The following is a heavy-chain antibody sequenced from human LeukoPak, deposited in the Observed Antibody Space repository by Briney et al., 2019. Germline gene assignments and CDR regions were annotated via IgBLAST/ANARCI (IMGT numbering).Heavy chain of an antibody. V-gene: IGHV4-38-2*01. CDR3: ASLYGTLVYY. CDR1: GYSISSGYY. CDR2: IYHSGST. Sequence: SETLSLTCAVSGYSISSGYYWGWIRQPPGKGLEWIGSIYHSGSTYYNPSLKSRVTISVDTSKNQFSLKLSSVTAADTAVYYCASLYGTLVYYWSQGTLVTVSS. D-gene: IGHD2-8*01. J-gene: IGHJ4*02.